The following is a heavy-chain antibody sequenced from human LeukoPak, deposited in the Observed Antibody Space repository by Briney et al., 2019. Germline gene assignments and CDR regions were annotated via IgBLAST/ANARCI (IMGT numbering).Heavy chain of an antibody. CDR1: GFTFSTYG. Sequence: GGTLGLSCVASGFTFSTYGMTWVRQAPGKGLEWVSGISGSGGSTYYANSVRGRFTISRDNGKNTLYLYMNSLRDEDTAVYYCAKGAYDTSGYPRNWFDPWGQGTLVTVSS. V-gene: IGHV3-23*01. CDR3: AKGAYDTSGYPRNWFDP. J-gene: IGHJ5*02. CDR2: ISGSGGST. D-gene: IGHD3-22*01.